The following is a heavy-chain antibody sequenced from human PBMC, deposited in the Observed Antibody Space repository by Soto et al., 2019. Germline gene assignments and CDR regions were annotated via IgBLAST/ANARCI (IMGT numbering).Heavy chain of an antibody. Sequence: QVQLQESGPGLVKPSQTLSLTCTVSGGSISSGDYYWSWIRQHPGKGLEWIGYIYYSGSTYYNPCLRGRVTISVDPSKNQFSLKLSSVTAADTAVYYCARWWSGSRQGFDPWGQGTLVTVSS. D-gene: IGHD3-3*01. V-gene: IGHV4-31*03. J-gene: IGHJ5*02. CDR2: IYYSGST. CDR1: GGSISSGDYY. CDR3: ARWWSGSRQGFDP.